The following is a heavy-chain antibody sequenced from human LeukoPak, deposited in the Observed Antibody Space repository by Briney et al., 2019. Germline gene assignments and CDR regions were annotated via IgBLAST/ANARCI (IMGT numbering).Heavy chain of an antibody. CDR3: ASHDCSGGSCYQNPFDY. V-gene: IGHV1-3*01. J-gene: IGHJ4*02. CDR1: GYTFTSYA. CDR2: INAGNGNT. Sequence: ASVKVSCKASGYTFTSYAMHWVRQAPGQRLEWMGWINAGNGNTKYSQKFQGRVTITRDTSASTAYMELSSLRSEDTAVYYCASHDCSGGSCYQNPFDYWGQGTLVTVSS. D-gene: IGHD2-15*01.